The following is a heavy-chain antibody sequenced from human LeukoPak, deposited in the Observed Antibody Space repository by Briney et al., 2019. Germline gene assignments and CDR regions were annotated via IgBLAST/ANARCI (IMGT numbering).Heavy chain of an antibody. D-gene: IGHD3-10*01. Sequence: ASVKVSCKASGYTFTSYGINWVRQATGQGLEWVGWMNPNSGNTGYAQKFQGRVTMTRNTSISTAYMELSSLSSEDTAVYYCARGHGLLWFGESQFDYWGQGTLVTVSS. J-gene: IGHJ4*02. CDR1: GYTFTSYG. V-gene: IGHV1-8*01. CDR2: MNPNSGNT. CDR3: ARGHGLLWFGESQFDY.